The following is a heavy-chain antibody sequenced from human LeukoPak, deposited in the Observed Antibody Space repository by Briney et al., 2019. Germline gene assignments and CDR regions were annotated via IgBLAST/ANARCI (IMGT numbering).Heavy chain of an antibody. J-gene: IGHJ5*02. D-gene: IGHD4-17*01. V-gene: IGHV3-23*01. CDR3: AKPPYGDYWWWFDP. Sequence: GGSLRLSCAASGFTFSSYGMSWVRQAPGKGLEWVSAISGSGGSTYYADSVKGRFTISRDNSKNTLYLQMNSLRAEDTAVYYCAKPPYGDYWWWFDPWGQGTLVTVSS. CDR2: ISGSGGST. CDR1: GFTFSSYG.